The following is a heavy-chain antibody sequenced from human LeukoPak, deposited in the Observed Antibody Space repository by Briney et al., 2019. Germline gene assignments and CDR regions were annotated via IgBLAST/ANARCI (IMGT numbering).Heavy chain of an antibody. J-gene: IGHJ6*02. CDR3: AREGGVIAAARDYYGMDV. V-gene: IGHV3-7*01. D-gene: IGHD6-13*01. CDR1: GFTFSSYW. CDR2: IKQDGSEK. Sequence: GGSLRLSCAASGFTFSSYWMSWVRQAPGKGLEWVANIKQDGSEKYYVDSVKGRFTISRDNAKNSLYLQMNSLRAEDTAVYYCAREGGVIAAARDYYGMDVWGQGTTVTVSS.